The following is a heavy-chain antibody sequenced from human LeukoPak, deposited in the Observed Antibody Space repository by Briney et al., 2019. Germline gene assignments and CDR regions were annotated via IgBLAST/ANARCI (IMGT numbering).Heavy chain of an antibody. CDR2: ISSSGSTI. Sequence: GGSLRLSCAASGFTFSDYYMSWIRQAPGKGLEWVSYISSSGSTIYYADSVKGRFTISRDNSKNTLYLQMNSLRAEDTAVYYCAKISPLWCGGDCYVDYWGQGTLVTVSS. D-gene: IGHD2-21*02. CDR3: AKISPLWCGGDCYVDY. J-gene: IGHJ4*02. CDR1: GFTFSDYY. V-gene: IGHV3-11*01.